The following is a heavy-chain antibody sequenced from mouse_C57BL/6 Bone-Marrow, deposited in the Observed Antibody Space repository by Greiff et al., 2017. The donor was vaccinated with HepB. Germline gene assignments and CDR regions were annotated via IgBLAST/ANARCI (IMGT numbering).Heavy chain of an antibody. CDR3: TRPLDYYGSSHWYFDV. J-gene: IGHJ1*03. V-gene: IGHV14-4*01. CDR1: GFNIKDDY. D-gene: IGHD1-1*01. CDR2: IDPENGDT. Sequence: EVKVVESGAELVRPGASVKLSCTASGFNIKDDYMHWVKQRPEQGLEWIGWIDPENGDTEYASKFQGKATITADTSSNTAYLQLSSLTSEDTAVYYCTRPLDYYGSSHWYFDVWGTGTTVTVSS.